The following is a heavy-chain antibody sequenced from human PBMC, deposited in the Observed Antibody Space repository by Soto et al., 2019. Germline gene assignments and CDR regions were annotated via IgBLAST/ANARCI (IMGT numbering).Heavy chain of an antibody. Sequence: QVQLVQSGAGVKKPGSSVKVSCKASGGTFSSYAISWVRQAPGQGLEWMGGIIPIFGTANYAQKFQGRVTITADESTRTAYMELSSLRAEDTAVYYCARDAYCGGDCYRRGRFDSWGQGTLVTVSS. V-gene: IGHV1-69*12. D-gene: IGHD2-21*02. CDR3: ARDAYCGGDCYRRGRFDS. CDR2: IIPIFGTA. CDR1: GGTFSSYA. J-gene: IGHJ4*02.